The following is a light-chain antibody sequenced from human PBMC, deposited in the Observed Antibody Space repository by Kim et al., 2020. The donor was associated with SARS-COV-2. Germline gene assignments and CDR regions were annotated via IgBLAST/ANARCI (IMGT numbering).Light chain of an antibody. V-gene: IGLV3-19*01. J-gene: IGLJ1*01. CDR1: SLRKSY. CDR3: CSRDSSAKDYV. CDR2: DEN. Sequence: ALGQTVRITCEGDSLRKSYASWYQQKPGQAPILVMSDENTRPSVIPDRFSGSSSGSTASLTITGAQAEDEADYYCCSRDSSAKDYVFGTGTKVTVL.